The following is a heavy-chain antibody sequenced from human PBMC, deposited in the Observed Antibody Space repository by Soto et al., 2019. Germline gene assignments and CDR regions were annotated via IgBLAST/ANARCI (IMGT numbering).Heavy chain of an antibody. CDR1: GGSISDYY. CDR2: VYYSGST. Sequence: QVQLQESGPGLVKPSETLSLTCTVSGGSISDYYWSWFRQAPGKGLDWIGYVYYSGSTNYNPSLQSRVTLSGDTSKNQFSLKLSSVTAAHTAVYYCARQAIDWGQGTLVTVSS. CDR3: ARQAID. J-gene: IGHJ4*02. V-gene: IGHV4-59*08.